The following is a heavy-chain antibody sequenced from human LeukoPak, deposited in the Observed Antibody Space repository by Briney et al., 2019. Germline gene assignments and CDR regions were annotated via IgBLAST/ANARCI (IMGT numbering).Heavy chain of an antibody. CDR2: INWNGGST. Sequence: GGSLRLSCAASGFTFDDYGMSWVRQAPGKGLEWVSGINWNGGSTGYADSVKGRFTISRDNTKNSLYLQMNSLRAEDTALYYCARLRRLYSSGGGNLDYWGQGTLVTVSS. V-gene: IGHV3-20*04. CDR1: GFTFDDYG. D-gene: IGHD6-19*01. CDR3: ARLRRLYSSGGGNLDY. J-gene: IGHJ4*02.